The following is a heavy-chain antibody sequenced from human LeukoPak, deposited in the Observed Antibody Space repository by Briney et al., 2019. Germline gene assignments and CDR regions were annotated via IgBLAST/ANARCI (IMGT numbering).Heavy chain of an antibody. CDR3: ARGSGYDILTGYLGGGYYYYYGMDV. CDR2: IYYSGST. Sequence: SETLSLTCTVSGGSISSYYWSWIRQPPGKGLEWIGYIYYSGSTNYNPSLKSRVTISVDTSKNQFSLKLSSVTAADTAVYYCARGSGYDILTGYLGGGYYYYYGMDVGGQGTTVTVSS. CDR1: GGSISSYY. V-gene: IGHV4-59*01. J-gene: IGHJ6*02. D-gene: IGHD3-9*01.